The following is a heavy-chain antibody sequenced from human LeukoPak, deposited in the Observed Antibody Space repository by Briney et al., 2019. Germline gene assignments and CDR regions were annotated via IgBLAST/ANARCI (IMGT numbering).Heavy chain of an antibody. CDR2: IYHSGST. CDR3: ARTTYYYDSSGDAFDI. CDR1: GGSISSSNW. Sequence: SGTLSLTCAVSGGSISSSNWWSWVRQPPGKGLEWIGEIYHSGSTNYNPSLKSRVTISVDKSKNQFSLKLSSVTAADTAVYYCARTTYYYDSSGDAFDIWGQGTMVTVSS. J-gene: IGHJ3*02. D-gene: IGHD3-22*01. V-gene: IGHV4-4*02.